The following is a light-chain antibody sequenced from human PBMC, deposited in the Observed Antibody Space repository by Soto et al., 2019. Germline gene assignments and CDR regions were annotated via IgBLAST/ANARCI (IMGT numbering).Light chain of an antibody. CDR1: QSISSY. CDR3: HQCSTSPFT. CDR2: DAS. Sequence: EIVLTQSPATLSLSPGERATLSCRASQSISSYLAWYQQKPDQAPRLLIYDASNLATGIPARFSGSGSGTDFTLTISSLEPEDFAVYYCHQCSTSPFTFGPGTKVDIK. V-gene: IGKV3-11*01. J-gene: IGKJ3*01.